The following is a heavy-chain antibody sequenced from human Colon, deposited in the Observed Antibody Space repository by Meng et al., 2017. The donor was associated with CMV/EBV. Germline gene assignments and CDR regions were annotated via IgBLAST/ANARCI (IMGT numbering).Heavy chain of an antibody. D-gene: IGHD1-26*01. CDR3: ARRIPTVGASTAFDY. CDR2: ITTYNSNT. V-gene: IGHV1-18*01. CDR1: GYTFNKHG. J-gene: IGHJ4*02. Sequence: ASVKVSCKASGYTFNKHGINWVRQAPGQRPEWVGWITTYNSNTNYAQKFQDRVTMTTDTSTSTVYMELRSLRSDDTAVYYCARRIPTVGASTAFDYWGQGTLVTVSS.